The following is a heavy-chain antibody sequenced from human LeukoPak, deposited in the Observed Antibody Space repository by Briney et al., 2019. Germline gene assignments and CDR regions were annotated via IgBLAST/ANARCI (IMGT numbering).Heavy chain of an antibody. CDR1: GFTFSSYE. CDR3: ARDDYGDSKADY. Sequence: PGGSLRLSCAASGFTFSSYEMNWVRQAPGKGLEWVSYISSSGSTIYYADSVKGRFTISRDNAKNSLYLQMHSLRAEDTAVYYCARDDYGDSKADYWGQGTLVTVSS. D-gene: IGHD4-17*01. V-gene: IGHV3-48*03. J-gene: IGHJ4*02. CDR2: ISSSGSTI.